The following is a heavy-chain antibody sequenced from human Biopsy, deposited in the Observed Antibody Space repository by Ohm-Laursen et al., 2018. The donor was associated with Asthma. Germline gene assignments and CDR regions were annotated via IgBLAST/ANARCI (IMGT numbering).Heavy chain of an antibody. D-gene: IGHD4-17*01. CDR2: HDHEEGGT. V-gene: IGHV1-24*01. J-gene: IGHJ4*02. CDR3: ASDFPKDYVRYNFQF. Sequence: ASVTVSCNLSGYSLTDLSMHWVRQAPGQGLEWMGGHDHEEGGTVNARRFQGRVTMTEDTSTDTAYMELSSLSSDDTAVYYCASDFPKDYVRYNFQFWGQGTLVTVSS. CDR1: GYSLTDLS.